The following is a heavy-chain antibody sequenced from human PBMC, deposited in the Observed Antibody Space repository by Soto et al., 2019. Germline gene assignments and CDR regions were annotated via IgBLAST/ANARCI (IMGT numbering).Heavy chain of an antibody. CDR1: GFTFNDYA. D-gene: IGHD6-19*01. CDR3: ARATGWYSLFDF. J-gene: IGHJ4*02. Sequence: EVQLVESGGGLVQPGRSLRLSCAASGFTFNDYAMHWVRQAPGKGLEWVSGISWNRGSINYADSVKGRFTISRDNAKSSLFLQMNSLRAEDTALYYCARATGWYSLFDFWGQGTLVTVSS. CDR2: ISWNRGSI. V-gene: IGHV3-9*01.